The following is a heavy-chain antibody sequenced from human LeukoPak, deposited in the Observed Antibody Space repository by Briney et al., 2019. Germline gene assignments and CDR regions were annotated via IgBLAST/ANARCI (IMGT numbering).Heavy chain of an antibody. J-gene: IGHJ6*02. Sequence: PSETLSLTCAVYGGSFSGYYWSWIRQPPGKGLEWIGEINHSGSTNYNPSLKSRVTISVDTSKNQFSLKLSSVTAADTAVYYCARAGNLRFLEWLQDGMDVWGQGTTVTVSS. CDR2: INHSGST. CDR1: GGSFSGYY. V-gene: IGHV4-34*01. CDR3: ARAGNLRFLEWLQDGMDV. D-gene: IGHD3-3*01.